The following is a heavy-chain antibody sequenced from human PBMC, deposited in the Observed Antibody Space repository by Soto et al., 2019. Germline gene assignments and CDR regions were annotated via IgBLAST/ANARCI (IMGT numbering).Heavy chain of an antibody. Sequence: QVQLVQSGTEVKKPGSSVKVSCKDSGGTFSSYAISWVRQAPGQGLEWMGGIIPIFGTANYAQKFQGRVTITADETTRTADVDLSCLRSEDTAVSYFAIYDLEIQLWVYGMDVWGQGTTVTVSS. V-gene: IGHV1-69*01. CDR3: AIYDLEIQLWVYGMDV. CDR2: IIPIFGTA. D-gene: IGHD5-18*01. CDR1: GGTFSSYA. J-gene: IGHJ6*02.